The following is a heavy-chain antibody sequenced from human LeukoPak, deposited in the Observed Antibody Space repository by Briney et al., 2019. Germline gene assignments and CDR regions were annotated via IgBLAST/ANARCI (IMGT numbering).Heavy chain of an antibody. CDR3: ASLDTALLNSAY. CDR2: VKQGGSEK. D-gene: IGHD5-18*01. Sequence: PGGSLRLSCAVSGFTFRNDWMSWVRQAPGKGLEWVAMVKQGGSEKYYVDSVRGRFTISRDDAKNSLYLQMNSLRAEDTAVYYCASLDTALLNSAYWGQGTLVTVSS. J-gene: IGHJ4*02. V-gene: IGHV3-7*01. CDR1: GFTFRNDW.